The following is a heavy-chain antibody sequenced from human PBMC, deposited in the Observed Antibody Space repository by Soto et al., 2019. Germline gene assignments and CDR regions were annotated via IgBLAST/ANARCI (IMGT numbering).Heavy chain of an antibody. J-gene: IGHJ3*01. D-gene: IGHD2-15*01. CDR3: ARARWYDAFDV. CDR2: IFHGGNT. V-gene: IGHV4-38-2*01. CDR1: GFFISSGNY. Sequence: SETLSLTCAVSGFFISSGNYWGWIRKPPGKGLEWIGSIFHGGNTYYNPSLKSRVTISVDMSKNQFSLKLNSVTAADTAVYYCARARWYDAFDVWGQGTLVTVSS.